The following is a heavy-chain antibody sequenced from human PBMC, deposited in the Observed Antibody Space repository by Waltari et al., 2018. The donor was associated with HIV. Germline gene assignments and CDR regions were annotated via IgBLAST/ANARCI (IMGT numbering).Heavy chain of an antibody. CDR1: GFTFSSYA. D-gene: IGHD6-19*01. J-gene: IGHJ4*02. CDR3: AKVMWLVESRVNFDY. V-gene: IGHV3-23*01. Sequence: EVQLLESGGGLVQPGGSLRLSCTASGFTFSSYAMSWVRQAPGKGLEWVSGVSGRGGSTYYADSVKGRFTISRDNSKNTLYLQMNSLRAEDTALYYCAKVMWLVESRVNFDYWGQGTLVTISS. CDR2: VSGRGGST.